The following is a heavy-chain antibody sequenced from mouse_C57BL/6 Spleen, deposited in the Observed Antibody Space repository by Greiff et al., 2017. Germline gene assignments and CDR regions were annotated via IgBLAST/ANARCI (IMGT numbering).Heavy chain of an antibody. Sequence: QVQLQQPGAELVRPGTSVKLSCKASGYTFTSYWMHWVKQRPGKGLEWIGVIDPSDSYTNYNQKFKGKATLTVDTSSSTAYMQLSSLTSEDSAVYDCAQTAHALDYWGQGTTLTVSS. J-gene: IGHJ2*01. CDR1: GYTFTSYW. V-gene: IGHV1-59*01. CDR2: IDPSDSYT. D-gene: IGHD3-2*02. CDR3: AQTAHALDY.